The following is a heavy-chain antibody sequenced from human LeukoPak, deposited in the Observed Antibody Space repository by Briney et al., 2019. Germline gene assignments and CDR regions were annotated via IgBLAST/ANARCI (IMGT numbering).Heavy chain of an antibody. J-gene: IGHJ4*02. CDR3: ARAAHLYYDFWSGYLSSSPFDY. CDR1: GDSVSSNSVA. D-gene: IGHD3-3*01. Sequence: SQTLSLTCAISGDSVSSNSVAWNWIRQSPSRGLEWLGRTYYRSKWYNDYALSVKSRITINPDTSKNQFSLQLNSVTPEDTAVYYCARAAHLYYDFWSGYLSSSPFDYWGQGTLVTVSS. CDR2: TYYRSKWYN. V-gene: IGHV6-1*01.